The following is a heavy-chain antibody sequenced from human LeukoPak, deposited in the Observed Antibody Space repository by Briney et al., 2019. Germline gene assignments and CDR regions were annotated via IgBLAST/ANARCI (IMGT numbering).Heavy chain of an antibody. V-gene: IGHV3-30*02. CDR1: GFPFSSYG. Sequence: GMSLRLSCAASGFPFSSYGMHWVRQAPGKGLEWVAFIRYDGSNKYYADSVKGRFTISRDNSKNTLYLQMNSLRAEDTAVYYCAKGDFYYYYYMDVWGKGTTVTISS. D-gene: IGHD3/OR15-3a*01. J-gene: IGHJ6*03. CDR2: IRYDGSNK. CDR3: AKGDFYYYYYMDV.